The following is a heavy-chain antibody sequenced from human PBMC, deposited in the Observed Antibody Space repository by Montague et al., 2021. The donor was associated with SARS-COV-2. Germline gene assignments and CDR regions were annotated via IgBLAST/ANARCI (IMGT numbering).Heavy chain of an antibody. Sequence: PALVTPIQTITLTCTFSGFSLSTSEVGVGWIRQPPGKALEFLALXYGXSYNRYKPSLKSRLTITKVTSKNQVVLTMTNVDPVDTATYYCAHFGILRYFDPWGQGTLVTVSS. CDR2: XYGXSYN. CDR1: GFSLSTSEVG. D-gene: IGHD3-9*01. CDR3: AHFGILRYFDP. V-gene: IGHV2-5*02. J-gene: IGHJ5*02.